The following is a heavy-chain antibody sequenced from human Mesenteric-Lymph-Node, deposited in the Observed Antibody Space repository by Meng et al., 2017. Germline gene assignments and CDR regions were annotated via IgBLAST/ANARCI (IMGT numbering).Heavy chain of an antibody. CDR1: GCAISSVGFY. V-gene: IGHV4-31*03. D-gene: IGHD4-17*01. CDR2: IYYSGST. Sequence: QVRLQVSGPGLGKPSQTLSLTCTVCGCAISSVGFYWIWIRQHPGKGLEWIGYIYYSGSTYYNPSLRSRIAISIDTSKNQFSLKLTSVTAADTAVYFCARTNYGDYNWFDPWGQGTLVTVSS. J-gene: IGHJ5*02. CDR3: ARTNYGDYNWFDP.